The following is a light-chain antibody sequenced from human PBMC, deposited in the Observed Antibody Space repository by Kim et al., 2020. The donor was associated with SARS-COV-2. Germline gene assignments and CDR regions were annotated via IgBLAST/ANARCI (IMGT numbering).Light chain of an antibody. Sequence: GQKVTVSCSGSSSNIGNNYVSWYQQCPGTAPKLLIYDNNKRPSGIPDRFSGSKSGTSATLDITGLQTGDEADYYCGSWDSSMSSVVFGGGTKLTVL. CDR1: SSNIGNNY. CDR3: GSWDSSMSSVV. J-gene: IGLJ2*01. V-gene: IGLV1-51*01. CDR2: DNN.